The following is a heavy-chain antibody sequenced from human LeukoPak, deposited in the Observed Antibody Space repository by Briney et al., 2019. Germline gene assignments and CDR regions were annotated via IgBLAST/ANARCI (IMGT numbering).Heavy chain of an antibody. V-gene: IGHV3-48*04. D-gene: IGHD3-10*01. Sequence: GGSLRLSFAASGFTFSSYSMNWVRPAPGKGLEWVSYISSSSSTIYYPDSVKGRFTISRDNAKNSLYLQMNSLRAEDTAVYYCARGRLWFGELYPDYWGQGTLVTVSS. J-gene: IGHJ4*02. CDR1: GFTFSSYS. CDR3: ARGRLWFGELYPDY. CDR2: ISSSSSTI.